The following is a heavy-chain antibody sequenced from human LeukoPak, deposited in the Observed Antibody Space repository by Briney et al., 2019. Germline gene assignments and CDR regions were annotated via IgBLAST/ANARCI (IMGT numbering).Heavy chain of an antibody. D-gene: IGHD2-8*01. CDR3: ASGCTNGVCYRGYYYYYYMDV. V-gene: IGHV1-69*05. CDR2: IIPIFGTA. Sequence: VASVKVSCKASGGTFSSYAISWVRQAPGQGLEWMGGIIPIFGTANYAQKFQGRVTITTDGSTSTAYMELSSLRSEDTAVYYCASGCTNGVCYRGYYYYYYMDVWGKGTTVTVSS. J-gene: IGHJ6*03. CDR1: GGTFSSYA.